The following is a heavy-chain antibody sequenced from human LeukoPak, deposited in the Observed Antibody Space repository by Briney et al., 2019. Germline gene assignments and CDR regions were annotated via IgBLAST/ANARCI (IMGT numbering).Heavy chain of an antibody. CDR2: LYHIGTT. CDR3: ARRDYGDYFDY. D-gene: IGHD3-16*01. CDR1: GGSFSGYY. V-gene: IGHV4-34*01. J-gene: IGHJ4*02. Sequence: SETLSLTCAVYGGSFSGYYWGWIRQPPGKGLEWIGNLYHIGTTYYNPSLKSRVTISVDTSKNQFSLNLNSVTAADTAVYYCARRDYGDYFDYWGQGTPVTVSS.